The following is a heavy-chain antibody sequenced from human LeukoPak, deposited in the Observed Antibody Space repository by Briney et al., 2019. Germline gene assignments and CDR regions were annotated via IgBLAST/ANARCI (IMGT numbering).Heavy chain of an antibody. V-gene: IGHV4-59*01. J-gene: IGHJ4*02. CDR1: GGSISSYY. CDR2: IYHSGST. CDR3: ARTYYYGSGRYFDY. Sequence: SETLSLTCTVSGGSISSYYWSWIRQPPGKGLDWIGYIYHSGSTNYNPSLKRRFTISLDTSKNQFSLKLSSVTAADTAVYYRARTYYYGSGRYFDYWGQGTLVTVSS. D-gene: IGHD3-10*01.